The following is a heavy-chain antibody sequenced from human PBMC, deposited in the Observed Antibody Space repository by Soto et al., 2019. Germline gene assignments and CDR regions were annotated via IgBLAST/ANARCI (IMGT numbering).Heavy chain of an antibody. D-gene: IGHD3-10*01. V-gene: IGHV3-23*01. CDR1: GFTFSSYA. J-gene: IGHJ5*01. CDR2: ISGSGDTT. Sequence: EVQLLESGGGLVQPGGSLRLSCAASGFTFSSYAMSWVRQAPGKGLEWVSAISGSGDTTYNADSVKGRFTISRDNSKNTLSRQMTSLRAEDTAIYYCAKPRGPTTPRGLDSWGQGTLVTVSS. CDR3: AKPRGPTTPRGLDS.